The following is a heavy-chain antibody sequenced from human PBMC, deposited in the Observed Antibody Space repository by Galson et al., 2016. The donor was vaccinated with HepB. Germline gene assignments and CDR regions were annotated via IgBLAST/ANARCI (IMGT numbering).Heavy chain of an antibody. J-gene: IGHJ4*02. CDR3: AGGGLDYDY. V-gene: IGHV4-4*02. Sequence: ETLSLTCAVSGGSVSSDTWGSWVRQPPGEGLDWIGEMLRDGSTNYNPSLQSRVTRLVDRSKNEFSLRLNSVTAADTAVYYCAGGGLDYDYWGQGTLVTVSS. CDR2: MLRDGST. D-gene: IGHD2-15*01. CDR1: GGSVSSDTW.